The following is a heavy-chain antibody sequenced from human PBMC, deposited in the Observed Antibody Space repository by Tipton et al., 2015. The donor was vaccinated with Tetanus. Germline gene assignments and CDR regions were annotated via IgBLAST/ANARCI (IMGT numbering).Heavy chain of an antibody. V-gene: IGHV3-7*03. Sequence: SLRLSCEGFGVTFSRHWISWVRQAPGKGLEWVANIKQDGSEKYYIDSVKGRFIISRDNSKNSVFLQMNSLRAEDSAVYYCATISSPDDYWGQGTQVIVS. D-gene: IGHD3-3*02. CDR1: GVTFSRHW. CDR2: IKQDGSEK. CDR3: ATISSPDDY. J-gene: IGHJ4*02.